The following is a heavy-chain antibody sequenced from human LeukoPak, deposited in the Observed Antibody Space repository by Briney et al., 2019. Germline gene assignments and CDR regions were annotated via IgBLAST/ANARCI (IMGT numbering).Heavy chain of an antibody. V-gene: IGHV3-13*01. CDR1: GFTFSSYD. CDR3: ARDWRDIVVVPAAPAYFDY. CDR2: IGTAGDT. J-gene: IGHJ4*02. D-gene: IGHD2-2*01. Sequence: GGSLRLSCAASGFTFSSYDMHWVRQATGKGLEWVSAIGTAGDTYYPGSVKGRFTISRDNAKNSLYLQMNSLRAEDTAVYYCARDWRDIVVVPAAPAYFDYWGQGTLVTVSS.